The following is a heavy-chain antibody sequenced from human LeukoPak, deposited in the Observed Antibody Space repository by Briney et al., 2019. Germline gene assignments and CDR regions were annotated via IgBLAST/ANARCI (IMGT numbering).Heavy chain of an antibody. V-gene: IGHV4-59*01. D-gene: IGHD3-10*01. Sequence: SETLSLTCTVSGGSISSYYWSWIRQPPGKGLEWIGYIYYSGSTNYNPSLKSRVTISVDTSKNQFSLKLSSMTAADTAVYYCARAGVDYYGSGSYLSWFDPWGQGTLVTVSS. CDR2: IYYSGST. CDR3: ARAGVDYYGSGSYLSWFDP. J-gene: IGHJ5*02. CDR1: GGSISSYY.